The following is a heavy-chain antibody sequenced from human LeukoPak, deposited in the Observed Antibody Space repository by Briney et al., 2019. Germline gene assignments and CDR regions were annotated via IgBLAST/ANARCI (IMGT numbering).Heavy chain of an antibody. Sequence: ASVKVSCKASGYTSTSYYMHWVRQAPGQGLEWMGWINPNSGGTNYAQKFQGRVTMTRDTSISTAYMELSRLRSDDTAVYYCARVDYYDSSGYYYVLSLFDYWGQGTLVTVSS. J-gene: IGHJ4*02. CDR1: GYTSTSYY. V-gene: IGHV1-2*02. CDR2: INPNSGGT. D-gene: IGHD3-22*01. CDR3: ARVDYYDSSGYYYVLSLFDY.